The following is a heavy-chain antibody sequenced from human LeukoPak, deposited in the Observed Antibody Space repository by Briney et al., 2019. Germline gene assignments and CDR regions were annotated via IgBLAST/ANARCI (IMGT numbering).Heavy chain of an antibody. D-gene: IGHD4-11*01. CDR1: GFTFSSYG. CDR3: AREASVFTVLIYHFDY. V-gene: IGHV3-74*01. CDR2: IKTDGSST. J-gene: IGHJ4*02. Sequence: GGSLRLSCAASGFTFSSYGMSWVRQVPGKGLMWVSRIKTDGSSTSYADSVKGRFTISRDNAKNSLYLQMNSLRAEDTAVYYCAREASVFTVLIYHFDYWGQGTLVTVSS.